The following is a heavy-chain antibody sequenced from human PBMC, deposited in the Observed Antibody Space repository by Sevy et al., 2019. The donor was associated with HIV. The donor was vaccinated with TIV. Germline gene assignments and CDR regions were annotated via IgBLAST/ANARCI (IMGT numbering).Heavy chain of an antibody. CDR1: GFTFSDSW. Sequence: GGSLRLSCVASGFTFSDSWMTWVRQAPGKGLERIAFINEDGSRLGYVDSVRGRFTISREKTKNSLYLQMNGLRAEDTVVYFCARDRAYSALDYWGQGTLVTVSS. CDR2: INEDGSRL. J-gene: IGHJ4*02. V-gene: IGHV3-7*01. CDR3: ARDRAYSALDY. D-gene: IGHD5-18*01.